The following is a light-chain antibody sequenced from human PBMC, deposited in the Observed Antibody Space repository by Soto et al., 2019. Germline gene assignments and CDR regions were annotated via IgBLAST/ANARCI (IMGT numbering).Light chain of an antibody. Sequence: QSALTQPASVSGSPGQSITISCTGTSSDVGGYKHVSWYQHHPGKAPKLMIYEVSNRPSGVSNRFSGSKSANTASLTISGLQAEDEADYYCSSYTSSSPYVFGTGTKLTVL. CDR1: SSDVGGYKH. J-gene: IGLJ1*01. CDR2: EVS. V-gene: IGLV2-14*01. CDR3: SSYTSSSPYV.